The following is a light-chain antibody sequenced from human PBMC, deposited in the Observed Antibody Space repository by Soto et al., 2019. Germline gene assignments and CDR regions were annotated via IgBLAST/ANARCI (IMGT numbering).Light chain of an antibody. J-gene: IGLJ1*01. CDR1: RSDIGSNS. CDR2: NNN. V-gene: IGLV1-44*01. CDR3: AAWDDGLNGYV. Sequence: QSVLTQPPSASGTPGQTVIISCSGSRSDIGSNSVNWYQHLPGTAPKLLIYNNNQRPSGVPDRFSGSKSGTSASLAISGLQSGDEADYYCAAWDDGLNGYVFATGTKVTVL.